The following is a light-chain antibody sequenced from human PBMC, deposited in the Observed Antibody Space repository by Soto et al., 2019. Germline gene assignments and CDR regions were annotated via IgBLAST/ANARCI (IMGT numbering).Light chain of an antibody. CDR3: AAWDDSLSGPV. Sequence: QLVLTQPPPASGTPGQRVTISCSGSSSNIGSNYVYWYQQLPGTAPKLLIYRNNQRPSGVPDRFSGSKSGTSASLAISGLRSEDEADYYCAAWDDSLSGPVFGGGTKLTVL. CDR1: SSNIGSNY. CDR2: RNN. V-gene: IGLV1-47*01. J-gene: IGLJ3*02.